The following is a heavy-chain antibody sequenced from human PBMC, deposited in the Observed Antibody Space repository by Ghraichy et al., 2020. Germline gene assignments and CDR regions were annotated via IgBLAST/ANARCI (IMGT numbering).Heavy chain of an antibody. J-gene: IGHJ4*02. CDR3: ASEYSSLGDY. CDR2: ISSSGSTI. D-gene: IGHD6-6*01. Sequence: LSLTCAASGFTFSSYEMNWVRQAPGKGLEWVSYISSSGSTIYYADSVKGRFTISRDNAKNSLYLQMNSLRAEDTAVYYCASEYSSLGDYWGQGTLVTVSS. V-gene: IGHV3-48*03. CDR1: GFTFSSYE.